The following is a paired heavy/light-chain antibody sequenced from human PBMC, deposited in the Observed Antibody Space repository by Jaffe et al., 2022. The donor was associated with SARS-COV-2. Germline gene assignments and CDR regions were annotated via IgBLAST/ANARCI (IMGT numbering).Light chain of an antibody. Sequence: DIVLTQTPLSSPVTLGQPASISCRSSRSLVHSDGSTYLSWFHQRPGQPPRLLIYKISTRFSGVPDRFTGSGAGTDFTLKISRVEAEDVGVYYCMQGTQFPFTFGPGTKVDIK. J-gene: IGKJ3*01. CDR3: MQGTQFPFT. CDR2: KIS. CDR1: RSLVHSDGSTY. V-gene: IGKV2-24*01.
Heavy chain of an antibody. CDR2: ISNDAYRS. J-gene: IGHJ4*02. Sequence: QVQLVESGGGVVQPGRSLTLSCSASGFPFRHYDMHWVRQAPGKGLEWVALISNDAYRSYYADFVRGRLTVSRDNSENTLFLHINNVGTDDAAVYYCATDIGHGYSAPVAHWGQGTLVTVSS. V-gene: IGHV3-30-3*01. D-gene: IGHD5-12*01. CDR3: ATDIGHGYSAPVAH. CDR1: GFPFRHYD.